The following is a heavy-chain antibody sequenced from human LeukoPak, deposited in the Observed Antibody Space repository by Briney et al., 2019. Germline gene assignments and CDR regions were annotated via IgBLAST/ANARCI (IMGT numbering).Heavy chain of an antibody. CDR2: IYYNGST. V-gene: IGHV4-39*01. CDR1: GGSISSSSYY. J-gene: IGHJ4*02. Sequence: SETLSLTCTVSGGSISSSSYYWGWIRQPPGKGLEWIGSIYYNGSTYYNPSLKSRVTISVDTSKNQFSLKLSSVTAADTAVYYCASFKGDYDYFDYWGQGTLVTVSS. D-gene: IGHD4/OR15-4a*01. CDR3: ASFKGDYDYFDY.